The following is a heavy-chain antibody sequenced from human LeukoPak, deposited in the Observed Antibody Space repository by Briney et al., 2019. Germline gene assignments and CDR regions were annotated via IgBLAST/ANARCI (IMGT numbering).Heavy chain of an antibody. D-gene: IGHD6-6*01. J-gene: IGHJ4*02. CDR3: AREGWEGSSSGSFDY. CDR2: ISYDGSNK. Sequence: PGGSLRLSYAASGFTFSSYAMHWVRQAPGKGLEWVAVISYDGSNKYYADSVKGRFTISRDNSKNTLYLQMNSLRAEDTAVYYCAREGWEGSSSGSFDYWGQGTLVTVSS. V-gene: IGHV3-30-3*01. CDR1: GFTFSSYA.